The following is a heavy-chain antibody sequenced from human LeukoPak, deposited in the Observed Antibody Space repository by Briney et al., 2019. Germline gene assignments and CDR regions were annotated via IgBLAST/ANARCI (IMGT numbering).Heavy chain of an antibody. J-gene: IGHJ3*02. CDR3: ARHINMWQLVPMNAFDI. Sequence: SETLSLTCTVSGGSISSGGYYWSWIRQHPGKGLEWIGYIYYSGSTNYNPSLKSRVTISVDTSKNQFSLKLSSVTAADTAVYYCARHINMWQLVPMNAFDIWGQGTMVTVSS. CDR2: IYYSGST. D-gene: IGHD6-13*01. CDR1: GGSISSGGYY. V-gene: IGHV4-61*08.